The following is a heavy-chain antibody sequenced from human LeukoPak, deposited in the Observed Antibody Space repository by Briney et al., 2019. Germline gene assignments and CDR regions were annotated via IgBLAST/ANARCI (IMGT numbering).Heavy chain of an antibody. D-gene: IGHD1-26*01. CDR1: GFTFSSYG. J-gene: IGHJ4*02. V-gene: IGHV3-33*05. CDR3: AKDESRSYQYFDY. Sequence: QPVGALRLSSAASGFTFSSYGIHSVRQAPGKGLEWVAVISHDSSTKYYADSVKGRFTISRDNSKNTLYLQMNSLRAEDTAVYYCAKDESRSYQYFDYWGQGTLVTVSS. CDR2: ISHDSSTK.